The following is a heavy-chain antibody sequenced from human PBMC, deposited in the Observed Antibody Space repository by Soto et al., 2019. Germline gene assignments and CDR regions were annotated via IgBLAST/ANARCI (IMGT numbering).Heavy chain of an antibody. Sequence: ASVKVSCKASGYTFTSYDINWVRQATGQGLEWMGWMNPNSGNTGYAQKFQGRVTMTRNTSISTAYMELSSLRSEDTAVYYCARVVPELRDFYYYYYGMDVWGQGTTVTVSS. J-gene: IGHJ6*02. CDR2: MNPNSGNT. CDR1: GYTFTSYD. CDR3: ARVVPELRDFYYYYYGMDV. V-gene: IGHV1-8*01. D-gene: IGHD1-26*01.